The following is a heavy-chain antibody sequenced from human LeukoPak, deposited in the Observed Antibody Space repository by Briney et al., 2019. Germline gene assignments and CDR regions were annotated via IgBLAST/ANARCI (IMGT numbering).Heavy chain of an antibody. V-gene: IGHV3-21*01. J-gene: IGHJ6*02. CDR1: GFTFSNAW. D-gene: IGHD1-7*01. CDR3: AREEPQPWNYDIGMDV. CDR2: ISSSSSYI. Sequence: GGSLRLSCAASGFTFSNAWMNWVRQAPGKGLEWVSSISSSSSYIYYADSVKGRFTISRDNAKNSLYLQMNNLRAEDTAVYYCAREEPQPWNYDIGMDVWGQGTTVTVSS.